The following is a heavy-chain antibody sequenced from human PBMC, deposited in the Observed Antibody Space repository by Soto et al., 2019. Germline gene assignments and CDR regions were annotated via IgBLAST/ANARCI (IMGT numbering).Heavy chain of an antibody. CDR1: GGAIDRGGYY. V-gene: IGHV4-31*03. Sequence: LSLTCNVSGGAIDRGGYYWCWVRQHPGKGLGWIGYIYYSGSTYYNPSLRSRASISIDTSKNQFSLELISVTAADTAVYYCARVGTSYARRGLDVWGQGTTVTVSS. CDR3: ARVGTSYARRGLDV. CDR2: IYYSGST. D-gene: IGHD7-27*01. J-gene: IGHJ6*02.